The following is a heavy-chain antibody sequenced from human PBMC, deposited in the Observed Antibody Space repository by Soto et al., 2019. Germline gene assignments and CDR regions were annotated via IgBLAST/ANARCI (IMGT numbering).Heavy chain of an antibody. D-gene: IGHD1-26*01. CDR1: GGSISSYY. CDR3: ARYGGVGVPSCFDY. CDR2: IFHSGST. V-gene: IGHV4-59*01. J-gene: IGHJ4*02. Sequence: PSETLSLTCTVSGGSISSYYWIWIRQPPGKGLEWIGYIFHSGSTTYNPSLKNRVTISLDTSKNQFSLNLSSVTAADTAVYYCARYGGVGVPSCFDYWGKGILVTVFS.